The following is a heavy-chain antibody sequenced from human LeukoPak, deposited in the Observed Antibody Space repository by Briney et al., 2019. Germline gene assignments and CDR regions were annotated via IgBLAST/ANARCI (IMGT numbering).Heavy chain of an antibody. CDR3: ARATSGSYYDY. CDR2: INPSGGST. CDR1: GYTFISYY. V-gene: IGHV1-46*01. D-gene: IGHD1-26*01. Sequence: ASVKVSCKASGYTFISYYIHWVRQAPGQGLEWMGIINPSGGSTSYAQKFQGRVTMTRDTSTSTVYMELSSLRSEDTAVYYCARATSGSYYDYWGQGTLVTVSS. J-gene: IGHJ4*02.